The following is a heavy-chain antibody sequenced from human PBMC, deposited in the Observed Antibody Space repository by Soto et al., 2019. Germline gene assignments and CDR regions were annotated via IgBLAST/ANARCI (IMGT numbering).Heavy chain of an antibody. CDR2: IYTGGST. V-gene: IGHV3-66*01. CDR3: ARDYGGSGRFDY. J-gene: IGHJ4*02. CDR1: GFTVSSNY. D-gene: IGHD4-17*01. Sequence: GSLRLSCAASGFTVSSNYMSWVRQAPGKGLEWVSVIYTGGSTYYADSMKGRYTISKDNSKNTLYLQKNSLRAEDTAVYYCARDYGGSGRFDYWGQGTLVTVSS.